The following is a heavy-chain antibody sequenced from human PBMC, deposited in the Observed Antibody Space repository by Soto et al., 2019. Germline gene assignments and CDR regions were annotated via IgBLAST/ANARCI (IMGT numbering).Heavy chain of an antibody. CDR1: GYIFTGYH. V-gene: IGHV1-2*02. J-gene: IGHJ5*02. D-gene: IGHD3-9*01. Sequence: ASVKVSCKASGYIFTGYHIHWVRQAPGRGLEWMGWINPNTSNTEYAQNSQGRVTMTRDTSFTLVYMEMSGLMPDDTAVYYCARDARGTRGFDEIDIWGQGTMVTVSS. CDR2: INPNTSNT. CDR3: ARDARGTRGFDEIDI.